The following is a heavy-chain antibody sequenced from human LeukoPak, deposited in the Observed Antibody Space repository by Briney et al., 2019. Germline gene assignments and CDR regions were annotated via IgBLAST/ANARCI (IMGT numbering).Heavy chain of an antibody. D-gene: IGHD3-10*01. Sequence: PGGSLRLSCAASGFTFSSYAMSWVRQAPGKGLEWVSGISGSGGSTYYADSVKGRFTISRDNSKNTLYLQMNSLRAEDTAVYYCASPSGSYYKSDAFDIWGQGTMVTVSS. CDR1: GFTFSSYA. J-gene: IGHJ3*02. V-gene: IGHV3-23*01. CDR2: ISGSGGST. CDR3: ASPSGSYYKSDAFDI.